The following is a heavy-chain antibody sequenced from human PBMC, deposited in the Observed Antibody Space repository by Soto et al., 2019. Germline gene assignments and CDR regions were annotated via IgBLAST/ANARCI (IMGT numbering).Heavy chain of an antibody. D-gene: IGHD1-26*01. CDR1: GYTSTSYG. CDR2: ISAYNGNT. Sequence: GASVKVSCKASGYTSTSYGISWVRQAPGQGLEWMGWISAYNGNTNYAQKLQGRVTMTTDTSTSTAYMELRSLRSDDTAVYYCAREHEGATGRGSFDPWGQGTQVTVSS. CDR3: AREHEGATGRGSFDP. V-gene: IGHV1-18*01. J-gene: IGHJ5*02.